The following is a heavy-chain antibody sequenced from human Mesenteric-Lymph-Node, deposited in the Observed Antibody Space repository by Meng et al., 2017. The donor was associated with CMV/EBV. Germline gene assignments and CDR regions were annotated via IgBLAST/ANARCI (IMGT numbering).Heavy chain of an antibody. Sequence: SLKISCEASGFTFDDYAMHWVRQAPGKGLEWVSGISWNSGSIGYADSVKGRFTISRDNAKNSLYLQMNSLRAEDTAVYYCARSPDGFDYWGQGTLVTVSS. V-gene: IGHV3-9*01. CDR2: ISWNSGSI. D-gene: IGHD1-26*01. CDR3: ARSPDGFDY. CDR1: GFTFDDYA. J-gene: IGHJ4*02.